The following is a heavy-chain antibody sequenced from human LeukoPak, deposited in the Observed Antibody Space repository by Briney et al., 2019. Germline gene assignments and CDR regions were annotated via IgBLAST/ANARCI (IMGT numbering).Heavy chain of an antibody. Sequence: GGSLRLSCAASGFTFSSYWMHWVRQAPGKGLVWVSRINSDGSSTSYADSVKGRFTISRDNAKNTLYLQMNSLRAEDTAVYYCARGGPYCSSTSCYDYWGQGTLVTVSS. V-gene: IGHV3-74*01. J-gene: IGHJ4*02. CDR3: ARGGPYCSSTSCYDY. CDR1: GFTFSSYW. D-gene: IGHD2-2*01. CDR2: INSDGSST.